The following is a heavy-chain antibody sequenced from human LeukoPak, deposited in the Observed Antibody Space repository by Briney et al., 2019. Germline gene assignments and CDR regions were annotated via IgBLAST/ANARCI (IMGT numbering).Heavy chain of an antibody. D-gene: IGHD3-9*01. J-gene: IGHJ3*02. CDR1: GFTFSSYS. Sequence: GGSLRLSCAASGFTFSSYSMNWVRQAPGKGLEWVSSISSSSSYIYYADSLKGRFTISRDNARNSLYLQMNSLRAEDTAVYYCARDWYDNSDAFDIWGQGTMVTVSS. V-gene: IGHV3-21*01. CDR2: ISSSSSYI. CDR3: ARDWYDNSDAFDI.